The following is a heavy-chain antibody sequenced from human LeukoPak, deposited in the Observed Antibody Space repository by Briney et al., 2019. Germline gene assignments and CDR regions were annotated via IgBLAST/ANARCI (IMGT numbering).Heavy chain of an antibody. CDR1: GFSFSVYG. CDR3: ARRWPDYYDSSGYLS. Sequence: GGSLRLSCAASGFSFSVYGMNWVRQAPGKGLEWVSGITGSGVTYYGDSVKGRFTISRDNSKNTLYLQMNSLRAEDTAVYYCARRWPDYYDSSGYLSWGQGTLVTVSS. V-gene: IGHV3-23*01. J-gene: IGHJ4*02. CDR2: ITGSGVT. D-gene: IGHD3-22*01.